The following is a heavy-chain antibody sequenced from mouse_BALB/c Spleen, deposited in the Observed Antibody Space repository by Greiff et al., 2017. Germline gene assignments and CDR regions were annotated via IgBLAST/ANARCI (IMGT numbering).Heavy chain of an antibody. J-gene: IGHJ4*01. Sequence: VQLQQSGTVLARPGASVKMSCKASGYTFTSYWMHWVKQRPGQGLEWIGAIYPGNSDTSYNQKFKGKAKLTAGTSTSTAYMELSSLTNEDSAVYYCTRELLYAMDDWGQGTSVTVSS. CDR3: TRELLYAMDD. D-gene: IGHD1-1*01. V-gene: IGHV1-5*01. CDR2: IYPGNSDT. CDR1: GYTFTSYW.